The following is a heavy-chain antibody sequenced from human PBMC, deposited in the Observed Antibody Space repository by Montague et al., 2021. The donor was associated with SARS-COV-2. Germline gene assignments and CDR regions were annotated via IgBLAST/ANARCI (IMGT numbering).Heavy chain of an antibody. V-gene: IGHV4-61*01. CDR1: GGSVSRGSYY. CDR3: ARYPWHIRIFGVVKRYCMDF. J-gene: IGHJ6*02. D-gene: IGHD3-3*01. CDR2: ISYSGST. Sequence: SETLSLTCTVSGGSVSRGSYYWSWIRQPQGKGLEWIGYISYSGSTNYNPNLKSRVTISADTSQSQFYLKFSSVTAADTAVYYCARYPWHIRIFGVVKRYCMDFWGQGTTVTVSS.